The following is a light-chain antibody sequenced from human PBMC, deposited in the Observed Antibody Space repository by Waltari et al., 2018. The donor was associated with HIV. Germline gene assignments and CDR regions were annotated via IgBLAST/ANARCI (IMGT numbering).Light chain of an antibody. V-gene: IGLV2-11*01. CDR3: CSNAGSHVV. CDR2: DVN. J-gene: IGLJ2*01. Sequence: QSALTQPRSVSGSPGQSVTISCTGISSDLGRYNYVSVYQQDPGKAPKLMLFDVNKRPSGVPARFSGSKSGNTASLTISGLQAEDEADYYCCSNAGSHVVFGGGTKVTVL. CDR1: SSDLGRYNY.